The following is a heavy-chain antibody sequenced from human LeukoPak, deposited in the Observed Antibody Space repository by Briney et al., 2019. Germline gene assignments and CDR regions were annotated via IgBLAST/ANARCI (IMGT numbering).Heavy chain of an antibody. Sequence: SSETLSLTCAVYGGSFSGYYWSWIRQPPGKGLEWIGEINHSGSTNYNPSLKSRVTISVDTSKNQFSLKLSSVTAADTAVYYCARGRFTVRAGVRFDPWGQGTLVTVSS. CDR3: ARGRFTVRAGVRFDP. V-gene: IGHV4-34*01. D-gene: IGHD3-10*01. CDR1: GGSFSGYY. J-gene: IGHJ5*02. CDR2: INHSGST.